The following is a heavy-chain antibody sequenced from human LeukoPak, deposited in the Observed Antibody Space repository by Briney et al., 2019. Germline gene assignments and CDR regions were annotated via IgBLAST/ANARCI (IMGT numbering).Heavy chain of an antibody. J-gene: IGHJ6*03. D-gene: IGHD6-6*01. CDR3: ARRIAARSPPAYYYYMDV. CDR2: IYYSGST. Sequence: PSETLSLTCTVSGGSISSYYWSWIRQPPGKGLEWIGYIYYSGSTNYNPSLKSRVTISVDTSKNQFSLKLSSVTAADRAVYYCARRIAARSPPAYYYYMDVWGKGTTVTVSS. V-gene: IGHV4-59*08. CDR1: GGSISSYY.